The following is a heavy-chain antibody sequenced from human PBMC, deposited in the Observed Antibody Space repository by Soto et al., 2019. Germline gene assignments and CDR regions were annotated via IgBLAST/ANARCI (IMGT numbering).Heavy chain of an antibody. CDR2: ISYDGSNK. D-gene: IGHD6-19*01. J-gene: IGHJ4*02. CDR1: GFTFSSYA. CDR3: ARSIAVAGISFDY. V-gene: IGHV3-30-3*01. Sequence: GGSLRLSCAASGFTFSSYAMHWVRQAPGKGLEWVAVISYDGSNKYYADSVKGRFTISRDNSKNTLYLQMNSLRAEDTAVYYCARSIAVAGISFDYWGQGTLVTVSS.